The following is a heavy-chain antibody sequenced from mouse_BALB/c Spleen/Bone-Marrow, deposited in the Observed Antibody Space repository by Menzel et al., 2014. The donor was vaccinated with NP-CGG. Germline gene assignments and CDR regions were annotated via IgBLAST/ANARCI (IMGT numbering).Heavy chain of an antibody. CDR2: IDPANGNT. CDR1: GFNIKDTY. Sequence: EVKVVESGAELVKPGASVKLSCTASGFNIKDTYMHWVKQRPEQGLEWIGRIDPANGNTKYDPKFQGKATITADTSSNTAYLQLSSLTSEDTAVYYCAYGSSYDYFDYGGQGTTLTVSS. J-gene: IGHJ2*01. V-gene: IGHV14-3*02. D-gene: IGHD1-1*01. CDR3: AYGSSYDYFDY.